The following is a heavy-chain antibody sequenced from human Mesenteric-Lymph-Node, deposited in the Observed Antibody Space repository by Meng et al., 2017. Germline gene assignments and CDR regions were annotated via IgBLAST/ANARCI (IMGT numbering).Heavy chain of an antibody. J-gene: IGHJ2*01. CDR2: IYYGGST. D-gene: IGHD3-3*01. CDR3: ARVGWREWSFDL. Sequence: VRGPAWGMPSLPRSLPFAVSRCAIPMSDYGWSWIRQPPGKGLEWIGLIYYGGSTYYYPYLKRRVTILLDTSNNQSSLKLMSVTAADTAVYYCARVGWREWSFDLWGRGTLVTVSS. V-gene: IGHV4-30-4*01. CDR1: RCAIPMSDYG.